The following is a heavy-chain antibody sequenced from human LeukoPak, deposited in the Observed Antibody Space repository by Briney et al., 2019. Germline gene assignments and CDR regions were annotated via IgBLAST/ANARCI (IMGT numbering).Heavy chain of an antibody. D-gene: IGHD4-23*01. CDR3: AIYGLLTTVVTDAFDI. CDR1: GYSFTSYW. Sequence: GESLKISCKGSGYSFTSYWIGWVRQMPGKGLEWMGIIYPGDSDTRYSPSFQGQVTISADKSISTAYLQWSSPKASDTAMYYCAIYGLLTTVVTDAFDIWGQGTMVTVSS. J-gene: IGHJ3*02. V-gene: IGHV5-51*01. CDR2: IYPGDSDT.